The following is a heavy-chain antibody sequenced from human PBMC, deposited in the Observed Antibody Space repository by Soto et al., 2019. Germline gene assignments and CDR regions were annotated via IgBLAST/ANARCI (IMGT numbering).Heavy chain of an antibody. Sequence: AGGSLRLSCAASGFTFSSYSMNWVRQAPGKGLEWASSISSSSSYIYYADSVKGRFTISRDNAKNSLYLQMNSLRAEDTAVYYCASIRAHDAFDIWGQGTMVTVSS. V-gene: IGHV3-21*01. CDR3: ASIRAHDAFDI. J-gene: IGHJ3*02. CDR2: ISSSSSYI. CDR1: GFTFSSYS.